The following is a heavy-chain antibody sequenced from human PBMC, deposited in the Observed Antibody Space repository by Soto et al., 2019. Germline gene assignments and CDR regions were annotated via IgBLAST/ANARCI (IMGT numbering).Heavy chain of an antibody. CDR2: IYKSATT. CDR1: GDSISAVDYF. CDR3: ARGRYCLTGRCFPNWFDS. Sequence: SETLSLTCSVSGDSISAVDYFWAWIRQPPGQALEYIGYIYKSATTYYNPSFESRVAISLDTSKSQFSLNVTSVTAADTAVYFCARGRYCLTGRCFPNWFDSWGQGTLVTSPQ. J-gene: IGHJ5*01. D-gene: IGHD2-15*01. V-gene: IGHV4-30-4*01.